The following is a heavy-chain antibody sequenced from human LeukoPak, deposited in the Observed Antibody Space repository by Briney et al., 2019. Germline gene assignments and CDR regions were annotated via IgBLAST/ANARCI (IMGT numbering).Heavy chain of an antibody. J-gene: IGHJ4*02. D-gene: IGHD5-18*01. CDR2: MNSDGSSS. CDR3: ARDGDVDTAMVAAFDY. Sequence: GGSLRLSCAASGFTFSTHWMHWARQAPGKGLEWVSRMNSDGSSSSYADSVKGRFTISRDNAKNTLYLQMNSLRAEDTAVYYCARDGDVDTAMVAAFDYWGQGTLVTVSS. CDR1: GFTFSTHW. V-gene: IGHV3-74*01.